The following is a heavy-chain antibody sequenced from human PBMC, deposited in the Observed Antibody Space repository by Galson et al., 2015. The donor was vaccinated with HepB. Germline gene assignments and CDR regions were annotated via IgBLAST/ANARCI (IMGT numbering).Heavy chain of an antibody. V-gene: IGHV3-23*01. CDR2: ISGSGGST. D-gene: IGHD2-15*01. Sequence: SLRLSCAASGFTFSSYAMSWVRQAPGKGLEWVSAISGSGGSTYYADSVKGRFTISRDNSKNTLYLQMNSLRAEDTAVYYCAKDQRRGIVVVVAVLQHWGQGTLVTVSS. J-gene: IGHJ1*01. CDR3: AKDQRRGIVVVVAVLQH. CDR1: GFTFSSYA.